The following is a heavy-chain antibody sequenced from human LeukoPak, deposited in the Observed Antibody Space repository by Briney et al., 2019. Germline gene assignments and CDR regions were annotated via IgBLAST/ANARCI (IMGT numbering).Heavy chain of an antibody. D-gene: IGHD5-18*01. Sequence: PKASLKVSCKASGGTFRSYAISWVRQAPGQGLEWIGGIIPIFGTANYAQKFQGRVTITADESTSTAYMELSSLRSEDTAVYYCARDGGYSYGLTLDYWGQGTLVTVSS. V-gene: IGHV1-69*13. CDR3: ARDGGYSYGLTLDY. CDR2: IIPIFGTA. CDR1: GGTFRSYA. J-gene: IGHJ4*02.